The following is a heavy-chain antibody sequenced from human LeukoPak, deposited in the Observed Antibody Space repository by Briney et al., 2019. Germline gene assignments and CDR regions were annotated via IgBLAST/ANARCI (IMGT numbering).Heavy chain of an antibody. D-gene: IGHD3-10*01. Sequence: ASVQVSCKVSGYTLTELSMHWVRQAPGKGLEWMGGFDPEDGETIYAQKFQGRVTMTEDTSTDTAYMELSSLRSEDTAVYYCATLDGSGSYSGYWGQGTLVTVSS. CDR1: GYTLTELS. V-gene: IGHV1-24*01. J-gene: IGHJ4*02. CDR2: FDPEDGET. CDR3: ATLDGSGSYSGY.